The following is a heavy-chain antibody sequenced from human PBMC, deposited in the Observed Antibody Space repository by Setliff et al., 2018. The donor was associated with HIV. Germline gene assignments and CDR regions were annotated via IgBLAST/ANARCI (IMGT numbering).Heavy chain of an antibody. CDR1: GYTFTSYY. D-gene: IGHD3-10*01. V-gene: IGHV1-46*01. CDR2: LNPSGDST. Sequence: ASVKVSCKASGYTFTSYYVHWVRQAPGQGLEWMGILNPSGDSTAYAQKFQGSVTMSRDTSTSTVYMELSRLRSDDTAVYYCARGGYHGFGSYGDYWGQGTLVTVSS. CDR3: ARGGYHGFGSYGDY. J-gene: IGHJ4*02.